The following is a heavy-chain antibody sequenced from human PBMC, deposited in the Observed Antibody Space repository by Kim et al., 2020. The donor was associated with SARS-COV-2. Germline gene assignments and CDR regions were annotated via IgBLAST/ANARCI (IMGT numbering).Heavy chain of an antibody. V-gene: IGHV4-61*01. J-gene: IGHJ4*02. D-gene: IGHD3-10*01. CDR2: IYSAGNT. CDR3: ASDSGPTYYYDY. Sequence: SETLSLTCSVSGGSVSGGTKYWTWIRQPPGKGLEWIGFIYSAGNTNYNASLKSRVTISLDTSRHPFSLKLTSVTAAAPAVSYCASDSGPTYYYDYRGQGT. CDR1: GGSVSGGTKY.